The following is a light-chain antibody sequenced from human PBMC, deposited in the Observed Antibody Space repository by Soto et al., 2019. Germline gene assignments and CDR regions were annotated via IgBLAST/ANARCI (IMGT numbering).Light chain of an antibody. J-gene: IGKJ5*01. CDR3: QQLNSYPLT. CDR2: AAS. CDR1: QGISSY. V-gene: IGKV1-9*01. Sequence: DIQLTQSPSFLSASVGDRVTITCRASQGISSYLAWYQQKPGKGPKLLIYAASTLQSGVPSRFSGSGSGTEFTLTISSLQPEDFATYYCQQLNSYPLTFGQGTRLEIK.